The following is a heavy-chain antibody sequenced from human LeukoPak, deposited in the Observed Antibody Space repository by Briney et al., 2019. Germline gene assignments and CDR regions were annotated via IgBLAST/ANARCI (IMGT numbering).Heavy chain of an antibody. Sequence: SVKVSCKASGYTFTSYFMHWVQQTPGQGLGWMGIIKPSGGSTSYAQKFQGRATMTRDTSTTTVYMELSSLRSEDTAVYYCARDSADYGDYDYWGQGTLVTVSS. CDR2: IKPSGGST. J-gene: IGHJ4*02. V-gene: IGHV1-46*01. D-gene: IGHD4-17*01. CDR1: GYTFTSYF. CDR3: ARDSADYGDYDY.